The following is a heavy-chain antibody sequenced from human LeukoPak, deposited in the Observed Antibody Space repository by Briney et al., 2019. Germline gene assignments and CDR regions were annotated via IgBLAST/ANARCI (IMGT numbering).Heavy chain of an antibody. CDR1: RFTFSSYW. D-gene: IGHD6-13*01. V-gene: IGHV3-74*01. Sequence: GGSLRLSCAASRFTFSSYWMHWVRQAPGKGLVWVSRINTDGSGTSYADSVKGRFTISRDNSKNTLYLQMNSLRAEDTAVYYCAKDLGSWSSYYYYYGMDVWGQGTTVTVSS. CDR3: AKDLGSWSSYYYYYGMDV. J-gene: IGHJ6*02. CDR2: INTDGSGT.